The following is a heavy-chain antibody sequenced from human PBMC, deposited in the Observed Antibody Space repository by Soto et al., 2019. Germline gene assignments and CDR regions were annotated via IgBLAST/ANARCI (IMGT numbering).Heavy chain of an antibody. CDR1: GGFVTSYY. D-gene: IGHD6-19*01. V-gene: IGHV4-59*02. Sequence: LSLTCSVSGGFVTSYYWSWIRQPPGKGLEWIGYIFYSGSTYYKASLKSRVTISLDMSRNQFSLKLTSVTAAGTAVYYCARAEVAVAGSGWFDAWGHGTMVTVPS. J-gene: IGHJ5*01. CDR3: ARAEVAVAGSGWFDA. CDR2: IFYSGST.